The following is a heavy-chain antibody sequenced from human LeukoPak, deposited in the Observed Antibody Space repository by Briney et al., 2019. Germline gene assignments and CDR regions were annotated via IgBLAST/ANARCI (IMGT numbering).Heavy chain of an antibody. CDR3: TRSPGVYNWFDP. J-gene: IGHJ5*02. V-gene: IGHV4-4*07. CDR1: GGSISSYY. CDR2: IYTSGST. D-gene: IGHD7-27*01. Sequence: ETLSLTCTVSGGSISSYYWSWIRQPAGKGLEWIGRIYTSGSTNYNPSLKSRVTISVDTSKNQFSLKLGSVTAADTAIYYCTRSPGVYNWFDPWGQGTLVTVSS.